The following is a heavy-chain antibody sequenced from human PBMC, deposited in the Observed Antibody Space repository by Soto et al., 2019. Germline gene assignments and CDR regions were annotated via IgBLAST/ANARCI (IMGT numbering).Heavy chain of an antibody. J-gene: IGHJ6*02. D-gene: IGHD6-13*01. CDR1: GYTFTSYG. CDR2: ISAYNGNT. Sequence: ASVKVSCKASGYTFTSYGISWVRQAPGQGLEWMGWISAYNGNTNYAQKLQGRVTMTTDTSTSTAYMELRSLRSDDTAVYYCARPLLWQQLALGSRSYYYYGMDVWGQVTTVTVSS. CDR3: ARPLLWQQLALGSRSYYYYGMDV. V-gene: IGHV1-18*01.